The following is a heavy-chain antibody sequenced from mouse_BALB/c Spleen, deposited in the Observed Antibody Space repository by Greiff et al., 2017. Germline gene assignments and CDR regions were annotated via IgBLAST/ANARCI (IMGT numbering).Heavy chain of an antibody. CDR3: ARSFSYGSSFDD. V-gene: IGHV1-54*01. D-gene: IGHD1-1*01. Sequence: QVQLQQSGAELVRPGTSVKVSCKASGYAFTNYLIEWVKQRPGQGLEWIGVINPGSGGTNYNEKFKGKATLTADKSSSTAYMQLSSLTSDDSAVYFCARSFSYGSSFDDWGQGTTLTVSS. CDR2: INPGSGGT. J-gene: IGHJ2*01. CDR1: GYAFTNYL.